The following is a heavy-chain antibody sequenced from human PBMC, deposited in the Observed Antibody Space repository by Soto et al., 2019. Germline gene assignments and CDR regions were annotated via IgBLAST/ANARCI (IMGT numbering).Heavy chain of an antibody. D-gene: IGHD4-17*01. CDR1: GYTLTSHD. CDR3: ARVGGDEAHYYYYHGMDV. Sequence: QVQLVQSGAEVKKPGASVRVSCKASGYTLTSHDINWLRQATGQGLEWMGWTNPNSGYTVYAQKFKGRVTMTRNTSISTAYMELSSLRSEDTAVYYWARVGGDEAHYYYYHGMDVWGQGTTVTVSS. V-gene: IGHV1-8*01. CDR2: TNPNSGYT. J-gene: IGHJ6*02.